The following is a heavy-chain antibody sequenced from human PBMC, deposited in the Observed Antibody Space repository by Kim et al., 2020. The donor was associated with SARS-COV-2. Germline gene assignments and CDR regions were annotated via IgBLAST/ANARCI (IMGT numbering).Heavy chain of an antibody. CDR3: ARGIFGGGLNYKGMDV. D-gene: IGHD3-3*02. CDR1: GGSISDDY. V-gene: IGHV4-59*01. J-gene: IGHJ6*02. Sequence: SETLSLTCTASGGSISDDYWTWIRQPPGKGLEWIGMIHYGGRTDYKPSLKSRVTISLDKSNNQFSLNLSSVTAADSAVYFCARGIFGGGLNYKGMDVWGQGPTVTVSS. CDR2: IHYGGRT.